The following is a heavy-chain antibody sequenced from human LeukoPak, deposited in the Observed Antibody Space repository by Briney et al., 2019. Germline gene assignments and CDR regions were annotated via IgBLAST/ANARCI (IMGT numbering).Heavy chain of an antibody. CDR3: ARDPNQRIAARLGMDV. V-gene: IGHV3-48*04. CDR2: ISSSSSNI. CDR1: GFTFSSYS. J-gene: IGHJ6*04. Sequence: GGSLRLSCAASGFTFSSYSMNWVRQAPGKGLEWVSYISSSSSNIYYADSVKGRFTIYRDNAKNSLYRQMNSLRAEDTAVYYCARDPNQRIAARLGMDVWGKGTTVTVSS. D-gene: IGHD6-6*01.